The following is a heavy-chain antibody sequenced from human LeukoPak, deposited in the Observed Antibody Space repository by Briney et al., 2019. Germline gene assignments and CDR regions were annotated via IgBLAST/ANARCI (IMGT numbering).Heavy chain of an antibody. CDR2: IIPIFGTA. CDR1: GGTFSSYA. Sequence: SVKVSCKASGGTFSSYAISWVRQAPGQGLEWMGRIIPIFGTANYAQKFQGRVTITADESTSPVYMELSSLRSEDTAVYYCATSPYYDFWSGHNGAFDIWGQGTMVIVSS. J-gene: IGHJ3*02. D-gene: IGHD3-3*01. CDR3: ATSPYYDFWSGHNGAFDI. V-gene: IGHV1-69*15.